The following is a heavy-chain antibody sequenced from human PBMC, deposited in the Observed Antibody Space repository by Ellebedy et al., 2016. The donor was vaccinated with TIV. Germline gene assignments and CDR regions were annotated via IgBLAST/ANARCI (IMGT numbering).Heavy chain of an antibody. CDR1: GFTFDDYA. J-gene: IGHJ4*02. D-gene: IGHD4-17*01. CDR2: ISWNSGSI. Sequence: SLKISCAASGFTFDDYAMHWVRQAPGKGLEWVSGISWNSGSIGYADSVKGRFTISRDNSKNTLYLQMNSLRAEDTAVYYCAKDLGMTTVTTGYWGQGTLVTVSS. V-gene: IGHV3-9*01. CDR3: AKDLGMTTVTTGY.